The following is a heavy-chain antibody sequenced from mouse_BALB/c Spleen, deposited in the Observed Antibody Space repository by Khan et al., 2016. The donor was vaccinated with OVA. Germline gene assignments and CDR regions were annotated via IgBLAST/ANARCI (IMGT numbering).Heavy chain of an antibody. CDR1: GYTFTSYT. J-gene: IGHJ3*01. V-gene: IGHV1-4*01. Sequence: QVQLKESGAELARPGASVKMSCKASGYTFTSYTIHWIKLRPGQGLEWIGYINPSNGYTNYNQKFRDKATLTADKSSTTAYMPLSSLTSDDSAVYNCVIDGAYHRNDGWFAYWGQGTLVTVSA. CDR3: VIDGAYHRNDGWFAY. CDR2: INPSNGYT. D-gene: IGHD2-14*01.